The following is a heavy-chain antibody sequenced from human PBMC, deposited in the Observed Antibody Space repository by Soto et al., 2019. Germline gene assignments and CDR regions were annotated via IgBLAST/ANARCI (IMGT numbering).Heavy chain of an antibody. CDR2: ISAYNGNT. J-gene: IGHJ5*02. Sequence: QVQLVQSGAEVKKPGASVKVSCKASGYTFNSYGISWVRQAPGQGLEWMGWISAYNGNTNYAEKLQGRVTMTTDTSTSTAYMELRSLRSDDTAVYYCARERSDCISTDCYVGGEVDHWGQGTQVTVSS. V-gene: IGHV1-18*01. CDR3: ARERSDCISTDCYVGGEVDH. D-gene: IGHD2-2*01. CDR1: GYTFNSYG.